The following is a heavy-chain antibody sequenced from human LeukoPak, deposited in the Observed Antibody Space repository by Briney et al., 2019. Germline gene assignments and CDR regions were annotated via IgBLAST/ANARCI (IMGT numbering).Heavy chain of an antibody. CDR3: ARCPYYGSGRYTLMPWFYP. J-gene: IGHJ5*02. V-gene: IGHV5-51*01. D-gene: IGHD3-10*01. Sequence: WEPLQFSCQGFGYSFTSYLIGRVRQMPANGLEWMGIIYPGDSDTRYSPSFQGQVTISADKSISTAYLQWSSLKASDPARYSCARCPYYGSGRYTLMPWFYPWGQGTLGTASS. CDR2: IYPGDSDT. CDR1: GYSFTSYL.